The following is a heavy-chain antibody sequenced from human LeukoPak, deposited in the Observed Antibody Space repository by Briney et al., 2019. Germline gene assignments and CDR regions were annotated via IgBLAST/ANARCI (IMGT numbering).Heavy chain of an antibody. V-gene: IGHV3-7*01. CDR2: IKQDGSEK. Sequence: GGSLRLSCAASGFTFSSYWMSWVRQAPGKGLEWVANIKQDGSEKYYVDSVKGRFTISRDNAKNSLYLQMNSLRAEDTAVYYCARAHGDYVGYYHYYMDVWGKGTTVTVSS. CDR1: GFTFSSYW. D-gene: IGHD4-17*01. CDR3: ARAHGDYVGYYHYYMDV. J-gene: IGHJ6*03.